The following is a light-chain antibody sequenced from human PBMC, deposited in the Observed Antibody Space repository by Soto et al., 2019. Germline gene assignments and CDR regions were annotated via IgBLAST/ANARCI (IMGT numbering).Light chain of an antibody. Sequence: EIVMTQSPATLSVSPGERATHSCRASQSVSSNLAWYQQKPGQAPRLLIYGASTRATGIPARFSGSGSGTEFTLTISSLQSEDFAVYYCQQYNNWPPLTFGQGTRLEIK. CDR2: GAS. CDR1: QSVSSN. CDR3: QQYNNWPPLT. V-gene: IGKV3-15*01. J-gene: IGKJ5*01.